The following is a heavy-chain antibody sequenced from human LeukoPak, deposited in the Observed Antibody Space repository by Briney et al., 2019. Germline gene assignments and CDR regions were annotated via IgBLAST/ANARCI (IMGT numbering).Heavy chain of an antibody. CDR3: ARDVVRGLNWFDP. CDR2: IWYDGNYQ. Sequence: GGSLRLSCAASGFTFSSYGMHWVRQAPGKGLEWVAVIWYDGNYQYYADSVKGRFPISRDNSKSTLYLEMNRLRVEDTAVYYCARDVVRGLNWFDPWGQGVLVTVSS. D-gene: IGHD3-10*01. J-gene: IGHJ5*02. CDR1: GFTFSSYG. V-gene: IGHV3-33*01.